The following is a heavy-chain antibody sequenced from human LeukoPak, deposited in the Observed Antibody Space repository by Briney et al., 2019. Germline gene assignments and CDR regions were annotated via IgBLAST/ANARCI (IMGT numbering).Heavy chain of an antibody. Sequence: ASVKVSCTASGYTFSDYYIHWLRQAPGQGLEWMGWINPKSGVTNFAQYFQGRVTMTRDTSSTTVYMELTRLRSDDTAVYYCARPLGSLKEYWWFDPCGQGSLITVSS. J-gene: IGHJ5*02. CDR1: GYTFSDYY. CDR3: ARPLGSLKEYWWFDP. D-gene: IGHD2/OR15-2a*01. V-gene: IGHV1-2*02. CDR2: INPKSGVT.